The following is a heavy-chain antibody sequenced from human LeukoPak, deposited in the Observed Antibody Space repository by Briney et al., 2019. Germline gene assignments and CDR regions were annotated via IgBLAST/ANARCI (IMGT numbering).Heavy chain of an antibody. D-gene: IGHD1-26*01. CDR2: IRYDGRNK. CDR1: GFIFSSYG. J-gene: IGHJ4*03. Sequence: GGSLRLSCAASGFIFSSYGMHWARQAPGKGLEWVALIRYDGRNKYYAESVKGRFSISRDNSKNTVYLQMNSLRAEDTAVYYCVKDQSGSFTYDYWGQGTMVTVSS. V-gene: IGHV3-30*02. CDR3: VKDQSGSFTYDY.